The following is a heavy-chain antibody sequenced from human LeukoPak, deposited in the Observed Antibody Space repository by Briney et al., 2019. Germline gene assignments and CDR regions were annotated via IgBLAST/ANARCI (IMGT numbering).Heavy chain of an antibody. CDR2: IYTSGST. CDR3: ARGLVVVTTIPGWFDP. D-gene: IGHD2-21*02. CDR1: GGSISSYY. V-gene: IGHV4-4*07. J-gene: IGHJ5*02. Sequence: SETLSLTCTVSGGSISSYYWSWIRQPAGKGLEWIGRIYTSGSTNYNPSLKSRVTMSVDTSKNQFSLKLSSVTAADTAVYYCARGLVVVTTIPGWFDPWGQGTLVTVSS.